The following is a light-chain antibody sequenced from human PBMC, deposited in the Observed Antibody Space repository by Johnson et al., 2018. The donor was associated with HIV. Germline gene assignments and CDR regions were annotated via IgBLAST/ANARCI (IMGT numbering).Light chain of an antibody. CDR3: ATWDSSLTTGGV. J-gene: IGLJ1*01. CDR1: SSNIGNNY. Sequence: QSVLTQPPSVSAAPVQKVTISCSGSSSNIGNNYVSWYQQLPGTAPKLLIYENNKRPSGIPDRFSGSKSGTSATLGITGLQTGDEADYYCATWDSSLTTGGVFGSGTKVTVL. CDR2: ENN. V-gene: IGLV1-51*02.